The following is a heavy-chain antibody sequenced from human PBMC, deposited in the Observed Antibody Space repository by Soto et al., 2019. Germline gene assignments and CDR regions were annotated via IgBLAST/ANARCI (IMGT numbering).Heavy chain of an antibody. CDR2: ISITSSYI. V-gene: IGHV3-21*01. CDR3: ARGAIRGYSYGYSDY. CDR1: GFTVSSYT. J-gene: IGHJ4*02. Sequence: AGSLRLSCAASGFTVSSYTMDWVRQAPGKGLQWVSSISITSSYIYYADSVKGRFAISRDNAQNSLYLQMNSLRADDTAVYYCARGAIRGYSYGYSDYWGQGTLVTVSS. D-gene: IGHD5-18*01.